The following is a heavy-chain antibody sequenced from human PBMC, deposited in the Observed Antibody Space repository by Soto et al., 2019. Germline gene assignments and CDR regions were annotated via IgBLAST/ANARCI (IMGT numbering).Heavy chain of an antibody. D-gene: IGHD2-2*01. CDR2: IDPGYSYT. J-gene: IGHJ6*02. CDR3: ARRYCSTSGCPRNYYDMDV. V-gene: IGHV5-10-1*01. Sequence: GESLKISCKCSGYSFTSYWIRWVRQMPGKSLECMGRIDPGYSYTNYSPSFQGHVTISVDKSISTAYLQWSSLKASDTAMYYCARRYCSTSGCPRNYYDMDVWGQGTTVTVSS. CDR1: GYSFTSYW.